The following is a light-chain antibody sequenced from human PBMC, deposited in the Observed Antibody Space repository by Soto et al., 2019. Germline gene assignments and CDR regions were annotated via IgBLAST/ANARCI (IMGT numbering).Light chain of an antibody. CDR2: AS. V-gene: IGKV1-17*03. J-gene: IGKJ1*01. CDR1: QDIRDY. Sequence: DIQMTQFPSAMSASVGDRVTITCRASQDIRDYLAWFQHKPGHVPKRLIYASTLQSGVPSRFSGSGSGTEFTLTISGLHSEDFALYYCQQYNNWPPDGTFGQGTKVDI. CDR3: QQYNNWPPDGT.